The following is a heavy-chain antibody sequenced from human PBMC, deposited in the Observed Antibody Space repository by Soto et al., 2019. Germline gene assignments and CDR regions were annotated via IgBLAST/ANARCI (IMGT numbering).Heavy chain of an antibody. CDR3: ARGGSYGGNSEGEIDN. J-gene: IGHJ4*02. D-gene: IGHD4-17*01. CDR1: GFTVSSNY. CDR2: IYSGGSI. V-gene: IGHV3-66*01. Sequence: EVQLVESGGGLVQPGGSLRLSCAASGFTVSSNYMSWVRQAPGKGLEWVSVIYSGGSIYYADSVKGRFTISRDNSKNTLYLQMNSLRAEDTAVYYCARGGSYGGNSEGEIDNWGQGTLVTVSS.